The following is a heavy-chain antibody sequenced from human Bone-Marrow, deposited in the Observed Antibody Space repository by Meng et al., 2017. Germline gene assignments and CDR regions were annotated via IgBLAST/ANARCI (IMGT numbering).Heavy chain of an antibody. CDR2: IETKPNNYAT. V-gene: IGHV3-73*01. Sequence: GGSLRLSCAVSGVTFSGSDIHWVRQASGKGLEWVGRIETKPNNYATSYAASVRGRFTISRDDSKSTAYLEMNSLKTEDTALYYCTIYTSCHIWGQGTMVTVSS. CDR3: TIYTSCHI. D-gene: IGHD2-2*01. CDR1: GVTFSGSD. J-gene: IGHJ3*02.